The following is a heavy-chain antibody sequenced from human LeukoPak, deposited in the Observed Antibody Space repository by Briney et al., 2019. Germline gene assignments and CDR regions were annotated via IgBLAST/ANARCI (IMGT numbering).Heavy chain of an antibody. CDR3: ARWRVTTAIDY. Sequence: KPSETLSLTCAVYGGSFSGYYWNWIRQPPGKGLEWIGEINHSGSTNYNPSLKSRVTISVDTSKNQFSLKLSSVTAADTAVYYCARWRVTTAIDYWGQGTLVTVSS. CDR2: INHSGST. V-gene: IGHV4-34*01. CDR1: GGSFSGYY. D-gene: IGHD4-17*01. J-gene: IGHJ4*02.